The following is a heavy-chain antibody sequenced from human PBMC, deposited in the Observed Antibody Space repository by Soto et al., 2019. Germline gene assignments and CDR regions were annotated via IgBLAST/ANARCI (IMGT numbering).Heavy chain of an antibody. CDR1: GGSISSYY. Sequence: QVQLQESGPGLVKPSETLSLTCTVSGGSISSYYWSWIRQPPGKGLEWIGYIYYSGSTNYNPSPKSRVTTSVATSKNQFSLKLSSVTAADTAVYYCARLWGWFGDYWGQGTLVTVSS. J-gene: IGHJ4*02. CDR3: ARLWGWFGDY. D-gene: IGHD3-10*01. CDR2: IYYSGST. V-gene: IGHV4-59*08.